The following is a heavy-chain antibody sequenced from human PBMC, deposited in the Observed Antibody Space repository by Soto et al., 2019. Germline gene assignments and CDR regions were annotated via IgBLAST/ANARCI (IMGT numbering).Heavy chain of an antibody. CDR3: AREDCSGGSCYSDFRFDP. Sequence: ASVKVSCKASGYTFTGYYMHWVRLAPGQGLEWMGWINPNSGGTNYAQKFQGRVTMTRDTSISTAYMELSRLRSDDTAVYYCAREDCSGGSCYSDFRFDPWGQGTLVTVSS. J-gene: IGHJ5*02. V-gene: IGHV1-2*02. CDR2: INPNSGGT. CDR1: GYTFTGYY. D-gene: IGHD2-15*01.